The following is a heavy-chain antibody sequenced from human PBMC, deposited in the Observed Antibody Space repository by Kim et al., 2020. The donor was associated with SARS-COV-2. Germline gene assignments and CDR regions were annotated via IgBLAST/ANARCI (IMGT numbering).Heavy chain of an antibody. CDR2: INHSGST. CDR1: GGSFSGYY. J-gene: IGHJ4*02. Sequence: SETLSLTCAVYGGSFSGYYWSWIRQPPGKGLEWIGEINHSGSTNYNPSLKSRVTISVDTSKNQFSLKLSSVTAADTAVYYCARAYFRGRRPADYWGQGTLVTVSS. V-gene: IGHV4-34*01. D-gene: IGHD3-10*02. CDR3: ARAYFRGRRPADY.